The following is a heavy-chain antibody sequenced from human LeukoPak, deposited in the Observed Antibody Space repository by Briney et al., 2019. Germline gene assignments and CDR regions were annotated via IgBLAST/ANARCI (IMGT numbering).Heavy chain of an antibody. CDR1: GYTFTSYY. CDR2: INPSGGST. D-gene: IGHD4-23*01. CDR3: ARDRFYGGNSSPRPGY. Sequence: GASVKVSCKASGYTFTSYYMHWVRQAPGQGLEWMGIINPSGGSTSYAQKFQGRVTMTRDTSTSTVYMELSSLRSEDTAVYYCARDRFYGGNSSPRPGYWGQGTLVTVSS. V-gene: IGHV1-46*01. J-gene: IGHJ4*02.